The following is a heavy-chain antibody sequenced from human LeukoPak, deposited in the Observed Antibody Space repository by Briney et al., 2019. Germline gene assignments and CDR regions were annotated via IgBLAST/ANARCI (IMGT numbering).Heavy chain of an antibody. Sequence: ASVKVSCTASGYIFNNYDINWVRQATGQRLEWMGWMNPNSGKRVYAQKFHGRVTMTTNSSINTAYMELTSLTSDDTAVYYCAKGLRSDYWGQGTLVTVSS. J-gene: IGHJ4*02. V-gene: IGHV1-8*01. D-gene: IGHD3-16*02. CDR3: AKGLRSDY. CDR2: MNPNSGKR. CDR1: GYIFNNYD.